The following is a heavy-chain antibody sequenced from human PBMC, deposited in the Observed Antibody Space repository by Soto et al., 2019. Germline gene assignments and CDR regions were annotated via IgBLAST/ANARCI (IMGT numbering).Heavy chain of an antibody. D-gene: IGHD3-22*01. CDR1: GFTFNNYW. CDR2: ISYDGSDK. V-gene: IGHV3-30-3*01. CDR3: ARDYYKYYDSSGYYRSPAY. J-gene: IGHJ4*02. Sequence: GGSLRLSCLASGFTFNNYWMSWVRQAPGKGLEWVALISYDGSDKDYADSVKGRFTISRDNSRNTLFLQMNSLRAEDTAVYYCARDYYKYYDSSGYYRSPAYWGQGTLVTVSS.